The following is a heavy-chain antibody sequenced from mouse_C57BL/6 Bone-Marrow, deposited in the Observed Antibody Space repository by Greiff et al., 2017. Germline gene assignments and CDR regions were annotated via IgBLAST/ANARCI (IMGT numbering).Heavy chain of an antibody. CDR2: IDPNSGST. CDR3: ERSAGTPYYYAMDY. D-gene: IGHD4-1*01. J-gene: IGHJ4*01. CDR1: GYTFTSYW. V-gene: IGHV1-72*01. Sequence: VQLQQPGAELVKPGASVKLSCKASGYTFTSYWMHWVKQRPGRGLEWIGRIDPNSGSTKYNEKFKSKATLTVDKPSSTAYMQLSSLTSEDSAVYDCERSAGTPYYYAMDYWGQGTSVTVSS.